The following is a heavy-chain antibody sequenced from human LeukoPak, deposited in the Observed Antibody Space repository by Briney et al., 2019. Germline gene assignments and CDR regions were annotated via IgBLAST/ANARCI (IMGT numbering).Heavy chain of an antibody. D-gene: IGHD2-2*01. CDR1: GFTFSGSA. CDR2: IRSKANSYAT. CDR3: TRELGYCSSTSCWSYGMDV. V-gene: IGHV3-73*01. Sequence: GGSLRLSCAASGFTFSGSAMHWVRQASGKGLEWVGRIRSKANSYATAYAASVKGRFTTSRDDSKNTAYLQMNSLKTEDTAVYYCTRELGYCSSTSCWSYGMDVWGQGTTVTVSS. J-gene: IGHJ6*02.